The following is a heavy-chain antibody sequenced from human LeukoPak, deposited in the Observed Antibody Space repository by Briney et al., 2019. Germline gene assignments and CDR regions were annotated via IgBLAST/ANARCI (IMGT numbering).Heavy chain of an antibody. CDR2: IYYSGST. D-gene: IGHD6-13*01. CDR1: GGSISSYY. V-gene: IGHV4-59*01. J-gene: IGHJ4*02. Sequence: SETLSLTCTVSGGSISSYYWSWIRQPPGKGLEWIGYIYYSGSTNYNPSLKSRVTISVDTSKNQFSLKLSSVTAADTAVYYCAREGLGYSSSGFDYWGQGTLVTVSS. CDR3: AREGLGYSSSGFDY.